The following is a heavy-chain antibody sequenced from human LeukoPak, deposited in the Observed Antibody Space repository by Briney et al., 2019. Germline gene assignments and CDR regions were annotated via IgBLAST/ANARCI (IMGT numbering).Heavy chain of an antibody. CDR2: VSAYNGNT. Sequence: ASVKVSCKASGYSFSGHGIAWVRQAPGQGLEWMGWVSAYNGNTKYAQNLQGRVTMTTDISTSTAYMELRSLRSDDTAVYYCARPGADCGSAGCYTYPYYGLDVWGQGTTVTVSS. D-gene: IGHD2-2*02. J-gene: IGHJ6*02. CDR3: ARPGADCGSAGCYTYPYYGLDV. V-gene: IGHV1-18*01. CDR1: GYSFSGHG.